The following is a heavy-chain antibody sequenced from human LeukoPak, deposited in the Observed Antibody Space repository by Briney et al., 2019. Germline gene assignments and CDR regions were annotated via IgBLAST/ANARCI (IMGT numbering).Heavy chain of an antibody. CDR1: GFTFSSYS. D-gene: IGHD7-27*01. CDR2: ISSTSSTI. V-gene: IGHV3-48*01. CDR3: ARGLGILGASAFDI. Sequence: GGSLRLSCAASGFTFSSYSMNWVRQAPGKGLEWVSYISSTSSTIYYADSVKGRFTISRDNAKNSLYLQMNSLRAEDTAVYYCARGLGILGASAFDIWGQGTMVTVSS. J-gene: IGHJ3*02.